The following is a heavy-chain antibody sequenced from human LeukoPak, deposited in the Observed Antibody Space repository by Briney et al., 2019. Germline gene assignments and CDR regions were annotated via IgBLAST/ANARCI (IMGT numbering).Heavy chain of an antibody. Sequence: GGSLRLSCAASGFTFSSYCMSWVRQAPGKGLEWVANIKQDGSEKYYVDSVKGRFTISRDNAKNSLYLQMNSLRAEDTAVYYCARGGVVRGVYPFDYWGQGTLVTVSS. D-gene: IGHD3-10*01. CDR2: IKQDGSEK. J-gene: IGHJ4*02. CDR1: GFTFSSYC. CDR3: ARGGVVRGVYPFDY. V-gene: IGHV3-7*01.